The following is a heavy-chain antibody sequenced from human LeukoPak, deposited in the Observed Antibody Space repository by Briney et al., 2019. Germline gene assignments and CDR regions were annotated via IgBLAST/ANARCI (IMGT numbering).Heavy chain of an antibody. CDR3: ARGIRYSSSSGRNY. J-gene: IGHJ4*02. D-gene: IGHD6-6*01. Sequence: PGRSLRLSCAASGFTFSSYAMHWVRQAPGKGLEWVAVISYDGSNKYYADSVKGRFTISRDNPKNTLYLQMNSLRAEDTAVYYCARGIRYSSSSGRNYWGQGTLVTVSS. CDR2: ISYDGSNK. CDR1: GFTFSSYA. V-gene: IGHV3-30*01.